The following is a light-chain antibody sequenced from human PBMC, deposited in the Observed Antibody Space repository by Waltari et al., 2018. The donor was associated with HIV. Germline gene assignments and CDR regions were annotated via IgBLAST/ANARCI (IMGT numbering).Light chain of an antibody. CDR3: QTWDTGIII. V-gene: IGLV4-69*01. J-gene: IGLJ2*01. CDR1: SGHSDYA. CDR2: LNNDGSH. Sequence: QPVVTQSPSAAASLGASVKLTCTLSSGHSDYAIAWHQQHPQKGPRYLMRLNNDGSHYKGDGIPDRFSGSSSGAERYLIIPSLQSGDEADYYCQTWDTGIIIFGGGTKLTVL.